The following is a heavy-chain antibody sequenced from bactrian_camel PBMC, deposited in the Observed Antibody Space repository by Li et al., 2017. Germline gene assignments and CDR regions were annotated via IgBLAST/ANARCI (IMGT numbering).Heavy chain of an antibody. J-gene: IGHJ4*01. CDR2: IYSDGSDT. CDR1: GYTSFIAY. D-gene: IGHD6*01. V-gene: IGHV3-2*01. CDR3: ATPAEGNRISQYNY. Sequence: HVQLVESGGGSVQAGGSLKLSCTYSGYTSFIAYMSWVRQAPGKGLEWVSSIYSDGSDTYYGGSVQGRFTISRDNAKSTVYLQMDSLQSDDTALYYCATPAEGNRISQYNYWGQGTQVTVS.